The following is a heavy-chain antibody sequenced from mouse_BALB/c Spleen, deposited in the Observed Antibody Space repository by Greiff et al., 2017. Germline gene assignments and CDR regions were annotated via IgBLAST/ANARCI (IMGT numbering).Heavy chain of an antibody. CDR2: IRNKANGYTT. CDR1: GFTFTDYY. Sequence: EVQLVESGGGLVQPGGSLRLSCATSGFTFTDYYMSWVRQPPGKALEWLGFIRNKANGYTTEYSASVKGRFTISRDNSQSILYLQMNTLRAEDSATYYCARDRAGSFAYWGQGTLVTVSA. CDR3: ARDRAGSFAY. D-gene: IGHD3-3*01. V-gene: IGHV7-3*02. J-gene: IGHJ3*01.